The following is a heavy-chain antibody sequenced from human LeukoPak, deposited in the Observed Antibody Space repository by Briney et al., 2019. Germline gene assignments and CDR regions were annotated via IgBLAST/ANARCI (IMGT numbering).Heavy chain of an antibody. CDR1: GGSISTYY. V-gene: IGHV4-59*12. CDR3: ARVWVVVVPAAQGVWFDP. D-gene: IGHD2-2*01. J-gene: IGHJ5*02. CDR2: IYNSGST. Sequence: SETLSLTCTVSGGSISTYYWSWIRKPPGKGLEWIGHIYNSGSTNYSPSLKSRVTISVDTSKNQFSLKLSSVTAADTAVYYCARVWVVVVPAAQGVWFDPWGQGTLVTVSS.